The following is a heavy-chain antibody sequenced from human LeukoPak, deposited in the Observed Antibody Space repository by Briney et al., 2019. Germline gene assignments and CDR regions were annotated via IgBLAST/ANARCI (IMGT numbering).Heavy chain of an antibody. CDR2: ITWDGGST. CDR1: GFTFDDYT. Sequence: GGSLRLSCAASGFTFDDYTMHWVRQAPGKGLEWVSLITWDGGSTYYADSVKGRFTISRDNAKHSLYLQMNSLRAEDTAVYYCAELGITMIGGVWGKGTTVTISS. D-gene: IGHD3-10*02. V-gene: IGHV3-43*01. J-gene: IGHJ6*04. CDR3: AELGITMIGGV.